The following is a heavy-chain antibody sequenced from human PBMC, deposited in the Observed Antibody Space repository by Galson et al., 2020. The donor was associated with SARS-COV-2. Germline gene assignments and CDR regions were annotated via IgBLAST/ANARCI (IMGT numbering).Heavy chain of an antibody. D-gene: IGHD5-12*01. V-gene: IGHV3-30*02. CDR3: AKKRERGGYDYGYYFDY. CDR1: GFTFSSYG. Sequence: QLGESMKISCAASGFTFSSYGMHWVRQAPAKGLEWVAFIRYDGSNKYYVDSVKGRFTISRDNSKNTLYLQMNSLRAEDTAVYYCAKKRERGGYDYGYYFDYWGQGTLVTVSS. J-gene: IGHJ4*02. CDR2: IRYDGSNK.